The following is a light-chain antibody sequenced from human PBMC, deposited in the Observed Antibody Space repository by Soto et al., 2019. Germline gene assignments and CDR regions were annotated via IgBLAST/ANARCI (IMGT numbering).Light chain of an antibody. J-gene: IGKJ1*01. Sequence: FQMPRSLFAMATSVGXRVTITSRASQGISNYLAWFQQKPGKVPKRLIYSTSTLQSGVPSRFSGSGSGTDFTLTINSLQPEDFATYYCQQAYDIPRTVGQGTKVDIK. CDR3: QQAYDIPRT. V-gene: IGKV1-17*03. CDR2: STS. CDR1: QGISNY.